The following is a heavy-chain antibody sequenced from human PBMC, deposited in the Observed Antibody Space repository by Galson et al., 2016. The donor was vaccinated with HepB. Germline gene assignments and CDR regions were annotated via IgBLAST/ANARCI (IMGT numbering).Heavy chain of an antibody. CDR3: ARVLPRGTTGSGFDS. CDR2: VSPYNGNT. D-gene: IGHD1-1*01. V-gene: IGHV1-18*01. J-gene: IGHJ2*01. CDR1: GYTFASYA. Sequence: SVKVSCKASGYTFASYAISWVRQAPGQGLEWMGWVSPYNGNTKSAQRIQGRVTMTTDTSTSTAYMELRSLISDDTAIYYCARVLPRGTTGSGFDSWGRGTLVNVSS.